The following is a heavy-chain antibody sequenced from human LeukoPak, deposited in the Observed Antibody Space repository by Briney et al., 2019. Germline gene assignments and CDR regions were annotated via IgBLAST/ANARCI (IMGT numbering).Heavy chain of an antibody. V-gene: IGHV4-39*01. Sequence: PSETLSLTCTVSGGSISGSSYYWGWIRQPPWKGLEWIGSIYYSGSTYYNPSLKSRVTISVDTSKNQFSLKLSSVTAADTAVYYCARLRLGVLLIDYWGQGTLVTVSS. D-gene: IGHD2-15*01. CDR3: ARLRLGVLLIDY. J-gene: IGHJ4*02. CDR2: IYYSGST. CDR1: GGSISGSSYY.